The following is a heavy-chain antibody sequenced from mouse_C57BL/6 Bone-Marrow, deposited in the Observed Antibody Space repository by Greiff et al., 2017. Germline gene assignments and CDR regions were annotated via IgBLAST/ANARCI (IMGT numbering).Heavy chain of an antibody. CDR2: INPSSGYT. CDR3: SRSFFFDY. J-gene: IGHJ2*01. Sequence: VQLQQSGAELAKPGASVKLSCKASGYTFTSYWLHWVKQRPGQGLEWIGYINPSSGYTKYNQKFKDKATLTADKSSSTAYMQLSSLTFKDSADCDCSRSFFFDYWGQGTALTVSS. V-gene: IGHV1-7*01. CDR1: GYTFTSYW.